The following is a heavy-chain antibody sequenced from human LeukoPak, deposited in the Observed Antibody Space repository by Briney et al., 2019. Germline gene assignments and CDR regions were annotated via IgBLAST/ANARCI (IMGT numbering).Heavy chain of an antibody. J-gene: IGHJ4*02. Sequence: SETLSLACAVSGGSISSNNWWGWVRQPPGKGLEWIGEIYHSGGPNYNPPLKSRVTISVDKSRNHFSLNLSSVTAADTAVYYCARVNINNWHSCDYWGQGTPVTVSS. CDR2: IYHSGGP. D-gene: IGHD1-1*01. CDR3: ARVNINNWHSCDY. CDR1: GGSISSNNW. V-gene: IGHV4-4*02.